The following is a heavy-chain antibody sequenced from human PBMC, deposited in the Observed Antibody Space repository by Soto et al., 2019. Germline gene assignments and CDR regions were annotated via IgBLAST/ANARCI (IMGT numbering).Heavy chain of an antibody. V-gene: IGHV3-48*03. CDR3: ASGAVN. Sequence: LXLSCAPSWLTFSYYGMTWFLQAPVKGLEWVSYISSSGGIIYYADSVKGRFTISRDNAKNSLYLQMNDMRAEDPAVYYCASGAVNWGQGTLVTVPS. CDR2: ISSSGGII. D-gene: IGHD3-3*01. J-gene: IGHJ4*02. CDR1: WLTFSYYG.